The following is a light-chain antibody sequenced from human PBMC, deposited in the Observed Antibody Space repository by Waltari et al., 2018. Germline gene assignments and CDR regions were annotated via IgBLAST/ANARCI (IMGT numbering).Light chain of an antibody. Sequence: NFMLTQPHSVSESPGKTVTISCTRSSGSIASNYVQWYQRRPGSVPTTVIYEDNQRPSGVTDRFSGSIDSSSNSASLTISGLQTEDEADYYCQSHDANHYVVFGGGTKVTVL. CDR2: EDN. CDR3: QSHDANHYVV. J-gene: IGLJ2*01. CDR1: SGSIASNY. V-gene: IGLV6-57*03.